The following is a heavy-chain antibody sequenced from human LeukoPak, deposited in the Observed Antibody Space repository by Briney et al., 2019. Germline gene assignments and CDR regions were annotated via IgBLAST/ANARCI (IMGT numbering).Heavy chain of an antibody. Sequence: ASVKVSCKASGYTFTSYGISWVRQAPGQGLEWMGWISAYNGNTNFAQKLQGRVTMTTDTSTSTAYMELRSLRSDDTAVYYCARDLSVREAFDIWGQGTMVTVSS. D-gene: IGHD3-10*01. V-gene: IGHV1-18*01. J-gene: IGHJ3*02. CDR2: ISAYNGNT. CDR3: ARDLSVREAFDI. CDR1: GYTFTSYG.